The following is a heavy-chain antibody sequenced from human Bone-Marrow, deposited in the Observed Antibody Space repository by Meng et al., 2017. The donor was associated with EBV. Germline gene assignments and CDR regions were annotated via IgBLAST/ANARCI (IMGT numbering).Heavy chain of an antibody. Sequence: QVQVVQSGAEVKKPGSSVKVSCKTSGGTFRSDAISWVRQAPRQGLEWMGGLIPLSDAPHYAQKFQGRVTITADESTSTHYLDLSGLRAEDTAVYYCASESGRGFTPDYWGQGTLVTVSS. V-gene: IGHV1-69*01. J-gene: IGHJ4*02. CDR2: LIPLSDAP. CDR3: ASESGRGFTPDY. CDR1: GGTFRSDA. D-gene: IGHD3-10*01.